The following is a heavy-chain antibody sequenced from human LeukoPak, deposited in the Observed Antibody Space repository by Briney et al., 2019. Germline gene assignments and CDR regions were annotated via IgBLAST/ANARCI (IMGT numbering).Heavy chain of an antibody. CDR1: GFTFSSYW. Sequence: PRGSLRLSCAASGFTFSSYWMSWVRQAPGEGLQWVANIKLDGSEKYYVDSVKGRFTISRDNAKNSLYLQMNSLRAEDTAVYYCARKNGMDVWGQGTTVTVSS. CDR2: IKLDGSEK. CDR3: ARKNGMDV. V-gene: IGHV3-7*03. J-gene: IGHJ6*02.